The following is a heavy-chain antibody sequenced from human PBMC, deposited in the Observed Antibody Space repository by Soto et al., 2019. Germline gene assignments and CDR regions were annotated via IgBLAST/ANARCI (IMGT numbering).Heavy chain of an antibody. J-gene: IGHJ4*02. CDR1: GGSVSVYY. V-gene: IGHV4-59*02. CDR2: IYASGSP. CDR3: ARGVGSSPPQY. Sequence: SETLSLTCTISGGSVSVYYWSWIRQSTGQGLGWIGYIYASGSPYYNPSLRSRVTISADTSKNQISLKLTSPTAADTAVYYCARGVGSSPPQYWGRGTLVTVSS. D-gene: IGHD1-26*01.